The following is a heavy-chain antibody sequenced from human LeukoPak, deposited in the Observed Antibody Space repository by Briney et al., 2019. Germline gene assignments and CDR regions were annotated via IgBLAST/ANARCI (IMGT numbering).Heavy chain of an antibody. J-gene: IGHJ6*02. CDR1: GGSISSYY. D-gene: IGHD6-13*01. Sequence: SETLSLTCTVSGGSISSYYWSWIRQPPGKGLEWIGYIYYSGSTNYNPSLKSRVTISVDTSKNQFSLKLSSVTAADTAVYYCARVNSRNDYGMDVWGQGTTVTVSS. CDR2: IYYSGST. CDR3: ARVNSRNDYGMDV. V-gene: IGHV4-59*01.